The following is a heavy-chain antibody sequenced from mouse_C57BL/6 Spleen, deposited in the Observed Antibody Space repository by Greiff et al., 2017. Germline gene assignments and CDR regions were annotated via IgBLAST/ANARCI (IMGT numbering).Heavy chain of an antibody. CDR1: GFTFSSYA. CDR3: ARDCPRDYYAMDY. D-gene: IGHD3-3*01. V-gene: IGHV5-4*01. Sequence: EVQRVESGGGLVKPGGSLKLSCAASGFTFSSYAMSWVRQTPEKRLEWVATISDGGSYTYYPDNVKGRFTISRDNAKNNLYLQMSHLKSEDTAMYYCARDCPRDYYAMDYWGQGTSVTVSS. J-gene: IGHJ4*01. CDR2: ISDGGSYT.